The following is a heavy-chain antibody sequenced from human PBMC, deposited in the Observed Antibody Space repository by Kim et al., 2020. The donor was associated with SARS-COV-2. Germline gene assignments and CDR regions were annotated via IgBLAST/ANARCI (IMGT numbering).Heavy chain of an antibody. V-gene: IGHV3-64D*09. Sequence: GGSTYYADSVKGRVTISRDNSKNTLYLQMSSLRAEDTAVYYCVKDGGDLYWDQGTLVTVSS. J-gene: IGHJ4*02. D-gene: IGHD2-21*02. CDR2: GGST. CDR3: VKDGGDLY.